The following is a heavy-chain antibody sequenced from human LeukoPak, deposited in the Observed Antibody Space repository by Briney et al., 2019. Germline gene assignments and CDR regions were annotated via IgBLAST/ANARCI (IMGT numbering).Heavy chain of an antibody. J-gene: IGHJ4*02. D-gene: IGHD2-21*01. Sequence: ASVKVSCKASGYTFTSYDINWVRQATGQGLEWMGWMNPNSGNTGYAQKFQGRVTMTRDTSISTAYMELSRLRSDDTAVYYCATVFWSAGFDYWGQGTLVTVSS. CDR2: MNPNSGNT. CDR3: ATVFWSAGFDY. V-gene: IGHV1-8*01. CDR1: GYTFTSYD.